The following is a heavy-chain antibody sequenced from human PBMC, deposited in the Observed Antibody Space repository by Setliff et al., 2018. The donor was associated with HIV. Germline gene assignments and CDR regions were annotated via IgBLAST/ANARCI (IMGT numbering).Heavy chain of an antibody. CDR2: ISSSGVYI. Sequence: GGSLRLSCAASGFTFNRYWMHWVRQAPGGGLEWVSSISSSGVYIQYGDSVKGRFSISRDNAENSLFLQMDSLRAEDTAVYYCARGNWTSATNFSLLDYWGRGTLVTVSS. V-gene: IGHV3-21*01. CDR3: ARGNWTSATNFSLLDY. CDR1: GFTFNRYW. J-gene: IGHJ4*02. D-gene: IGHD4-17*01.